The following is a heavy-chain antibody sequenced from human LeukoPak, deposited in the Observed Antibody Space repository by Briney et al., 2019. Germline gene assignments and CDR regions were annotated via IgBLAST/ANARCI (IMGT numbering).Heavy chain of an antibody. Sequence: GGSLRLPCAASGFTIITNDMTWVRQAPGKGLEWVSVLYSDGNTKYADSVQGRFTISRDNSKNTLYLEMNSLSPDDTAVYYCARGVEPLAANTLAYWGQGTLVTVSS. CDR1: GFTIITND. V-gene: IGHV3-53*01. CDR2: LYSDGNT. D-gene: IGHD1-14*01. CDR3: ARGVEPLAANTLAY. J-gene: IGHJ4*02.